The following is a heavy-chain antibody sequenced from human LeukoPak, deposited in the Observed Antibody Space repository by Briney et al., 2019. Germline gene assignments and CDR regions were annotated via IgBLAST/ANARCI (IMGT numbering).Heavy chain of an antibody. CDR2: ISSSSSTI. D-gene: IGHD3-10*01. J-gene: IGHJ4*02. CDR1: GFTFSSYS. Sequence: GGSLRLSCAASGFTFSSYSMNWVRQAPGKGLEWVSYISSSSSTIYYADSVKGRFTISRDNSKNTLYLQMNSLRAEDTAVYYCARDPHYYGSGRFDYWGQGTLVTVSS. V-gene: IGHV3-48*01. CDR3: ARDPHYYGSGRFDY.